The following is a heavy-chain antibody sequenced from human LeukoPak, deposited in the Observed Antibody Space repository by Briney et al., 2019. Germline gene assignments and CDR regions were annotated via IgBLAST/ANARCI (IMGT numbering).Heavy chain of an antibody. J-gene: IGHJ2*01. CDR1: GGSISSYY. CDR3: AREDQGWYFDL. Sequence: PSETLSLTCTVSGGSISSYYWSWIRQPPGKGLEWIGYIYYSGSTYYNPSLKSRVTISVDTSKNQFSLKLSSVTAADTAVYYCAREDQGWYFDLWGRGTLVTVSS. V-gene: IGHV4-59*12. D-gene: IGHD2-2*01. CDR2: IYYSGST.